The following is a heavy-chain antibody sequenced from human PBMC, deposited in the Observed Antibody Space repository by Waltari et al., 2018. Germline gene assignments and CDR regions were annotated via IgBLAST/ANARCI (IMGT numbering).Heavy chain of an antibody. V-gene: IGHV3-30*02. CDR1: RPPFCTFA. CDR3: VKDGDYNLPAYDAFDI. J-gene: IGHJ3*02. CDR2: IRFDGTTA. D-gene: IGHD4-17*01. Sequence: QVQLPLSGGGVPQRGGALRLTLVPSRPPFCTFASVWVRQTPARGLEWVAFIRFDGTTAYYADSVTGRFTVSRDNSENRGYLQMNSLRPEDTGVYHCVKDGDYNLPAYDAFDIWGPGTMVSVSS.